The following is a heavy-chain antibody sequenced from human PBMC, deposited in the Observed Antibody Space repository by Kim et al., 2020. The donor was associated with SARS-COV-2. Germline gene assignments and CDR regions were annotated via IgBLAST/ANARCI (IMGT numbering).Heavy chain of an antibody. CDR1: GFTFSSYG. CDR3: ARGLGAAARYYYYGMDV. Sequence: GSLRLSCAASGFTFSSYGMHWVRQAPGKGLEWVAVIWYDGSNKYYADSVKGRFTISRDNSKNTLYLQMNSLRAEDTAVYYCARGLGAAARYYYYGMDVWGQGTTVAVSS. CDR2: IWYDGSNK. V-gene: IGHV3-33*01. J-gene: IGHJ6*02. D-gene: IGHD6-13*01.